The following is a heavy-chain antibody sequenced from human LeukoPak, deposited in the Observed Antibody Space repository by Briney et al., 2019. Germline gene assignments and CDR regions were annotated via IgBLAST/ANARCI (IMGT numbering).Heavy chain of an antibody. CDR3: ARKVPNDSSGYYYRGQFDP. J-gene: IGHJ5*02. V-gene: IGHV1-69*06. Sequence: SVKVSCKASGGTFSSYAISWVRQAPGQGLEWVGGIIPIFGTANYAQKFQGRVTITADKSTSTAYMELSSLRSEDTAVYYCARKVPNDSSGYYYRGQFDPWGQGTLVTVSS. CDR1: GGTFSSYA. CDR2: IIPIFGTA. D-gene: IGHD3-22*01.